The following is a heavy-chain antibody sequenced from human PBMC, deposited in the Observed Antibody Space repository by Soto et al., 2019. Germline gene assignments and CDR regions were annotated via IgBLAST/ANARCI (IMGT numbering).Heavy chain of an antibody. D-gene: IGHD2-15*01. Sequence: GGSLRLSCAASGFTFSSYGMHWVRQAPGKGLEWVAVIWYDGSNKYYADSVKGRFTISRDNSKNTLYLQMNSLRAEDTAVYYCARELDCSGGSCYYPYDDAFDIWGQGTMVTVSS. J-gene: IGHJ3*02. V-gene: IGHV3-33*01. CDR3: ARELDCSGGSCYYPYDDAFDI. CDR1: GFTFSSYG. CDR2: IWYDGSNK.